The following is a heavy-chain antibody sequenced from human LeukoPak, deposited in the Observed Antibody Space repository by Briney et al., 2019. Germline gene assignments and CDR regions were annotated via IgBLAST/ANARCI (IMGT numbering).Heavy chain of an antibody. CDR1: GYTFTSYG. D-gene: IGHD6-13*01. J-gene: IGHJ4*02. CDR2: ISAYNGNT. CDR3: ARDLRRYSSSWRDR. V-gene: IGHV1-18*01. Sequence: ASVKVSCKASGYTFTSYGISWVRQAPGQGLEWMGWISAYNGNTNYAQKLQGRVTMTTDTSTSTAYMELRSLRSDDTAVYYCARDLRRYSSSWRDRWGQGTLVTVSS.